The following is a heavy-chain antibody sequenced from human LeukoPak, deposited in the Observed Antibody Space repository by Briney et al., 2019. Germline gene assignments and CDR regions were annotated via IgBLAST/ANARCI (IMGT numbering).Heavy chain of an antibody. J-gene: IGHJ6*02. V-gene: IGHV1-69*13. CDR1: GGTFSSYA. D-gene: IGHD2-2*01. CDR2: IIPIFGTA. Sequence: ASVTVSCTASGGTFSSYAISWVRQAPGQGLEWMGGIIPIFGTANYAQKFQGRVTITADESTSTAYMELSSLRSEDTAVYYCAGGYCSSTSCYGVYYYYGMDVWGQGTTVTVSS. CDR3: AGGYCSSTSCYGVYYYYGMDV.